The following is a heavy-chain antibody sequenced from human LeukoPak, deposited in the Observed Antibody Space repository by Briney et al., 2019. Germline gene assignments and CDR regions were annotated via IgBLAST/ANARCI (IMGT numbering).Heavy chain of an antibody. CDR2: ISSSSSYI. D-gene: IGHD4-23*01. CDR1: GFTFSSYS. CDR3: AMENYGGNSPIGY. J-gene: IGHJ4*02. V-gene: IGHV3-21*01. Sequence: PGGSLRLSCAASGFTFSSYSMNWVRQAPGKGLEWVSSISSSSSYIYYADSVKGRFTISRDNAKNSLYLQMNSLRAEDTAVYYCAMENYGGNSPIGYWGQGTLVTVSS.